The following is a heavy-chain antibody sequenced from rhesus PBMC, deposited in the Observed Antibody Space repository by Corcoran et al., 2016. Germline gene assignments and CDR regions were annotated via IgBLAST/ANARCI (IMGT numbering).Heavy chain of an antibody. CDR2: NSPSNGNT. CDR1: GYTFTSYY. CDR3: TRGLTSFGY. D-gene: IGHD3-9*01. V-gene: IGHV1S9*01. Sequence: QVQLVQSGAEVKKPGASVKLSCKASGYTFTSYYINWVRQAPGQVVEWMGWNSPSNGNTGYAQKFQGRVTMPRDKSTRTAYMELSSLRSEDTGVYYCTRGLTSFGYWGQGVLVTVSS. J-gene: IGHJ4*01.